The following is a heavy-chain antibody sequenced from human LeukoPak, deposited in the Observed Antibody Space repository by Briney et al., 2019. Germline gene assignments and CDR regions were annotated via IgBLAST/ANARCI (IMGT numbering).Heavy chain of an antibody. CDR3: ARDTQYSGSYWDFDY. D-gene: IGHD1-26*01. V-gene: IGHV3-23*01. J-gene: IGHJ4*02. Sequence: GGSLRLSCAASGLTFSSYAMSWVRQAPGKGLEWVSAISGSGGSTYYADSVKGRFTISRDNAKNSLYLQMNSLRAEDTAVYYCARDTQYSGSYWDFDYWGQGTLVTVSS. CDR1: GLTFSSYA. CDR2: ISGSGGST.